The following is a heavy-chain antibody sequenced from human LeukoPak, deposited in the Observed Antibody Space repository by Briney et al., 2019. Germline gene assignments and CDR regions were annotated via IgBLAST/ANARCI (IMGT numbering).Heavy chain of an antibody. CDR3: ARHAGTGFDP. V-gene: IGHV4-4*09. J-gene: IGHJ5*02. CDR2: IYTSGST. CDR1: GGSISSYY. Sequence: SETLSLTCTVSGGSISSYYWSWIRQPPGKGLEWIGYIYTSGSTNYNPSLKSRVTISVDTSKNQFSLKLSSVTAADTAVYYCARHAGTGFDPWGQGTLVTVSS.